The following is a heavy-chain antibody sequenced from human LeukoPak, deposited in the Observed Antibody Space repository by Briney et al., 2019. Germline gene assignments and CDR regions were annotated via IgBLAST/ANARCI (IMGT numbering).Heavy chain of an antibody. Sequence: GSLRLSCAASGFMFSSYAMNWVRQAPGKGLEWVSSVSGSGGSTYYADSVKGRFTISRDNSKNTLYLQMNSLRAEDTAVYYCAKDSPNYYDSSGYYIPIYYFDYWGQGTLVTVSS. D-gene: IGHD3-22*01. J-gene: IGHJ4*02. CDR2: VSGSGGST. CDR3: AKDSPNYYDSSGYYIPIYYFDY. CDR1: GFMFSSYA. V-gene: IGHV3-23*01.